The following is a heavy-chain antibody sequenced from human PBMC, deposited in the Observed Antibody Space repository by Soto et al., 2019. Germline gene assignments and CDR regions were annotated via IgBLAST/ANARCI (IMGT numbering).Heavy chain of an antibody. CDR1: GFTFSSYS. CDR3: ASSSSWQFDAFDI. J-gene: IGHJ3*02. V-gene: IGHV3-48*01. Sequence: EVQLVESGGGLVQPGGSLRLSCAASGFTFSSYSMNWVRQAPGKGLEWVSYISSSSSTIYYADSVKGRFTISRDNAKNSLYLQMNSLRAEDTAVYYCASSSSWQFDAFDIWGQGTMVTVFS. CDR2: ISSSSSTI. D-gene: IGHD6-13*01.